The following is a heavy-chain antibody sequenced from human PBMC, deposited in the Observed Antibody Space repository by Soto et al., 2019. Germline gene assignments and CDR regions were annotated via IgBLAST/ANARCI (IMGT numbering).Heavy chain of an antibody. J-gene: IGHJ5*02. CDR3: ARGGYDFWSGYNWFDP. Sequence: SETLSLSCAVYGGSFSGYYWSWIRQPPGKGLEWIGEINHSGSTNYNPSLKSRVTISVDTSKNQFSLKLSSVTAADTAVYYCARGGYDFWSGYNWFDPWGQGTLVT. CDR1: GGSFSGYY. V-gene: IGHV4-34*01. CDR2: INHSGST. D-gene: IGHD3-3*01.